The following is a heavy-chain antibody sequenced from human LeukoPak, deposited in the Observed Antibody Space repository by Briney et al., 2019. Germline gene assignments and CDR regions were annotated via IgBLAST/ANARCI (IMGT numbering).Heavy chain of an antibody. CDR3: ARGDGSGSGRWFDP. Sequence: SETLSLTCTVSGASISSGTYSWSWLRQPPGEGLEWIGYIYHTGSTYYNPSLKGRVTISVDRSKNQFSLNLNFVTAADTALYYCARGDGSGSGRWFDPWGQGTLITVSS. V-gene: IGHV4-30-2*01. D-gene: IGHD3-10*01. CDR2: IYHTGST. J-gene: IGHJ5*02. CDR1: GASISSGTYS.